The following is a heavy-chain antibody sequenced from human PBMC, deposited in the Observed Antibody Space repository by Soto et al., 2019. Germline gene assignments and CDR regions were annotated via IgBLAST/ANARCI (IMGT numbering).Heavy chain of an antibody. CDR2: INSDGTIT. CDR1: GFNFSTYW. D-gene: IGHD3-16*01. CDR3: TRDGGGGYDGGFDN. Sequence: EVRLVESGGDLVQPGGSLRLSCATSGFNFSTYWLHWVRQVPGKGVVWVSRINSDGTITDYADSVKGRFTISRDNAKKTLYLDMNSLRADDTAVYYCTRDGGGGYDGGFDNWGQGTLVTVSS. J-gene: IGHJ4*02. V-gene: IGHV3-74*01.